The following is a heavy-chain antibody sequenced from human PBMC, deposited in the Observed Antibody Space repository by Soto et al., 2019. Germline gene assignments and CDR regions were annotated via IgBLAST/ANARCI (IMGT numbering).Heavy chain of an antibody. D-gene: IGHD6-6*01. CDR2: ISYDGSNK. J-gene: IGHJ4*02. V-gene: IGHV3-30*18. CDR3: AKDVSSSSEYYFDY. Sequence: SLRLSCAASGFTISNYGMHWVRQAQGKGLEWVAVISYDGSNKYYADSVKGRFTISRDNSKNTLYLQMNSLRAEDMAVYYCAKDVSSSSEYYFDYWGQGTLVTVSS. CDR1: GFTISNYG.